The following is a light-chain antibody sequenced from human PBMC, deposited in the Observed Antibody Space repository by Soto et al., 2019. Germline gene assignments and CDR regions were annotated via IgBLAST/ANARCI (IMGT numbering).Light chain of an antibody. V-gene: IGKV3-15*01. Sequence: EIVMTQSPATLSVSPGERATLSCRASQRVSSNLAWYQQKPGQAPRLLIYGASTRATGIPARFSGSGSGTEFTLTISSLQSEDFAVYYWQQYNNWPLYTFGQGTNVDIK. CDR2: GAS. CDR3: QQYNNWPLYT. J-gene: IGKJ2*01. CDR1: QRVSSN.